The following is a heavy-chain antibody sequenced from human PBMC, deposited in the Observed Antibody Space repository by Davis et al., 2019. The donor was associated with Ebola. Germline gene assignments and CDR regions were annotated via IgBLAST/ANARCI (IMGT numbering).Heavy chain of an antibody. CDR2: ISAYNGNT. Sequence: AASVKVSCKASGYTFTSYGISWVRQAPGQGLEWMGWISAYNGNTRYAQKLQGRVTMTTDTSTSTAYMELRSLRSDDTAVYYCARDGRAAAGTDYFYGMDVWGQGTTVTVSS. J-gene: IGHJ6*02. CDR3: ARDGRAAAGTDYFYGMDV. V-gene: IGHV1-18*04. D-gene: IGHD6-13*01. CDR1: GYTFTSYG.